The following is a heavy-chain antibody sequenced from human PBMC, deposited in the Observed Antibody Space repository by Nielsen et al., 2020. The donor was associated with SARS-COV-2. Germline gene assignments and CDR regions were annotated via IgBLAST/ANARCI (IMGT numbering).Heavy chain of an antibody. V-gene: IGHV1-24*01. CDR3: ATAPSYIVGATRGNWFDP. CDR1: GYTFTGYY. CDR2: FDPEDGET. Sequence: ASVKVSCKASGYTFTGYYMHWVRQAPGKGLEWMGGFDPEDGETIYAQKFQGRVTMTEDTSTDTAYMELSSLRSEDTAVYYCATAPSYIVGATRGNWFDPWGQGTLVTVSS. D-gene: IGHD1-26*01. J-gene: IGHJ5*02.